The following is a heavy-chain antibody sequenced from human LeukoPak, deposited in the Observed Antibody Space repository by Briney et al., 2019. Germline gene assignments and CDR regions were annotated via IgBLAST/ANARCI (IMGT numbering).Heavy chain of an antibody. CDR3: ARERLDAFDI. J-gene: IGHJ3*02. CDR1: GFTFSSYE. V-gene: IGHV3-48*03. CDR2: ISTSGDTI. Sequence: GGSLRLSCAASGFTFSSYEMNWVRQAPGKGLEWVSYISTSGDTIYYADSVSGRFTISRDIAKNSLYLQMNSLRAEDTVVYYCARERLDAFDIWGQGTLVTVSS.